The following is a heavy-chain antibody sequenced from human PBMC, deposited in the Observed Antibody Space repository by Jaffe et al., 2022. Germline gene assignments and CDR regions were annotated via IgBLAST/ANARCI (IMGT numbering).Heavy chain of an antibody. Sequence: EVQLVESGGALVQPGGSLRLSCTASGFTFSNYEMNWVRQAPGKGLEWVSYISSRGTATHFADALKGRFTISRDNAKNSLFLQMNSLRVEDTAVYYCARPLDYYESSGLEFWGQGTLVTVSS. CDR2: ISSRGTAT. J-gene: IGHJ4*02. V-gene: IGHV3-48*03. CDR3: ARPLDYYESSGLEF. CDR1: GFTFSNYE. D-gene: IGHD3-22*01.